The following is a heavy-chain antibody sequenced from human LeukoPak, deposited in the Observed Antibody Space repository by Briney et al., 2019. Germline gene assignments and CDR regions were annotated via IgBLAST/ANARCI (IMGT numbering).Heavy chain of an antibody. V-gene: IGHV4-59*12. CDR2: IYYSGSA. J-gene: IGHJ6*03. CDR1: GGSISSYY. CDR3: ARDRGEGYCSSTSCYAKAGNMDV. D-gene: IGHD2-2*01. Sequence: SETLSLTCTVSGGSISSYYWSWIRQPPGKGLEWIGYIYYSGSANYNPSLKSRVTMSVDTSKNQFSLKLSSVTAADTAVYYCARDRGEGYCSSTSCYAKAGNMDVWGKGTTVTISS.